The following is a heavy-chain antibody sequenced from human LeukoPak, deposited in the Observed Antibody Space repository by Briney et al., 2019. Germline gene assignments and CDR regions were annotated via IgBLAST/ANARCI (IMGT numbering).Heavy chain of an antibody. J-gene: IGHJ2*01. V-gene: IGHV3-21*01. CDR3: ARAVYCSGGGCFWYFDL. Sequence: PGGSLRLSCAASGISFSNYSMNWVRQAPGKGLKWVSLISSSSRFIYYGDSVKGRFTISRDNAKKSLYLQMNSLRAEDTAVYYCARAVYCSGGGCFWYFDLWGRGTLVTVSS. CDR2: ISSSSRFI. D-gene: IGHD2-15*01. CDR1: GISFSNYS.